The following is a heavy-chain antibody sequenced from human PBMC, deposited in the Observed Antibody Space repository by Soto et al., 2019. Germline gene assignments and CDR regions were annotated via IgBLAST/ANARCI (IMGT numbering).Heavy chain of an antibody. V-gene: IGHV4-34*01. D-gene: IGHD1-1*01. CDR3: ARVERGTATTVVDAFDI. CDR1: GGFVSSGSYY. J-gene: IGHJ3*02. CDR2: MSHSGGT. Sequence: QVQLQQWGAGLLKPSETLSLTCAVYGGFVSSGSYYWSWIRQPPGQGLEWIGEMSHSGGTHFNPSLKRRVTISVDTSKNQFSLKMSSVTAADPALYSCARVERGTATTVVDAFDIWGPGTMVTVSS.